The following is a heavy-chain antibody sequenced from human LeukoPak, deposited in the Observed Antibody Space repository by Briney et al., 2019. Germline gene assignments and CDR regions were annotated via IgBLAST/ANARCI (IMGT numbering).Heavy chain of an antibody. J-gene: IGHJ6*03. Sequence: YGGSXXGYYWSWIRQPPGKGLEWIGEINHSGSTNYNPSLKSRVTISVDTSKNQFSLKLSSVTAADTAVYYCARIAPAAAGPYYYYYYYMDVWGKGTTVTISS. CDR1: GGSXXGYY. CDR2: INHSGST. V-gene: IGHV4-34*01. CDR3: ARIAPAAAGPYYYYYYYMDV. D-gene: IGHD6-13*01.